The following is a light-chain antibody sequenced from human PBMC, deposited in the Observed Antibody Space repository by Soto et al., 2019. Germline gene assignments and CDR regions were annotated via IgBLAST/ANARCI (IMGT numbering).Light chain of an antibody. Sequence: PMPKSPSPLSGSVGERVTLTCRASQTISSWLAWYHQKPGKAPKLLIYKASTLKSGVPSRFSGSGSGTEFTLTIRSLQPDEGATYYCQHYNSYSEAFGQGTKVDI. J-gene: IGKJ1*01. CDR1: QTISSW. CDR2: KAS. V-gene: IGKV1-5*03. CDR3: QHYNSYSEA.